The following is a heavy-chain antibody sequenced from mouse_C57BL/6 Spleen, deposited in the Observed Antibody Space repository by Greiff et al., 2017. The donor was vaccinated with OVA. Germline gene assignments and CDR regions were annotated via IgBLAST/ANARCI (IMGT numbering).Heavy chain of an antibody. CDR2: INPSSGYT. CDR1: GYTFTSYT. D-gene: IGHD2-4*01. Sequence: VQLQQSGADLARPGASVKMSCKASGYTFTSYTMHWVKQRPGQGLEWIGYINPSSGYTKYNQKFKDKATLTADKSSSTAYMQLSSLTSEDSAVYYCARPDYDYAMDYWGQGTSVTVSS. CDR3: ARPDYDYAMDY. V-gene: IGHV1-4*01. J-gene: IGHJ4*01.